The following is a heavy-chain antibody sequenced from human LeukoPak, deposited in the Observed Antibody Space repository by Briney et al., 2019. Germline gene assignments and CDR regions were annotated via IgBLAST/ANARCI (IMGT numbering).Heavy chain of an antibody. V-gene: IGHV4-4*07. Sequence: SATLSLTCNVSGGSLINYYWSWIRQPAGKGLEWIGRIYTSGTTHYNPSLKSRVTMSVDTSKNQFSLNLSSVTAADTAVYYCARFSSIAAAFDYWGLGTLVTVSS. CDR1: GGSLINYY. CDR3: ARFSSIAAAFDY. J-gene: IGHJ4*02. D-gene: IGHD6-13*01. CDR2: IYTSGTT.